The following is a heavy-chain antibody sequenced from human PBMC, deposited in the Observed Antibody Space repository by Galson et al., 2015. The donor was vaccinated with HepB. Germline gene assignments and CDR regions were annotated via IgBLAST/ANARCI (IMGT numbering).Heavy chain of an antibody. CDR1: GFTFSSYG. D-gene: IGHD2-2*01. CDR2: ISYDGSNK. V-gene: IGHV3-30*18. Sequence: SLRLSCAASGFTFSSYGMHWVRQAPGKGLEWVAVISYDGSNKYYADSVKGRFTISRDNSKNTLYLQMNSLRAEDTAVYYCAKEVLEYQPAGYGMDVWGQGTTVTVSS. J-gene: IGHJ6*02. CDR3: AKEVLEYQPAGYGMDV.